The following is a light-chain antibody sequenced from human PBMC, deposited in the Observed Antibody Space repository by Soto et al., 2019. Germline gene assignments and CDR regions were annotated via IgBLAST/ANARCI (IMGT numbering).Light chain of an antibody. CDR1: SSDVGAYNY. CDR3: CSYAGSYTWL. CDR2: DDS. J-gene: IGLJ3*02. V-gene: IGLV2-11*01. Sequence: QSALTQPRSVSGSPGQSVTISCTGTSSDVGAYNYVSWYQQHPGKAPKLMIYDDSKRPSGVPDRFSGSKSGNTASLTISGLQAEDEADYYCCSYAGSYTWLFGGGTKLTVL.